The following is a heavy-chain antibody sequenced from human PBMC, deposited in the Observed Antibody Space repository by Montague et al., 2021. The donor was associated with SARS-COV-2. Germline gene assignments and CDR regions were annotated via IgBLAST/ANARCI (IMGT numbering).Heavy chain of an antibody. D-gene: IGHD7-27*01. CDR2: IKPYGSDK. Sequence: SLRLSCAASGFSFSTFWMTWVRQAPGKGLEWVASIKPYGSDKYYVESVKGRFTISRDNARNSLYLQLNNLRAEDTAVYYCARDPNWGAHWGQGNLVTVSS. J-gene: IGHJ4*02. V-gene: IGHV3-7*05. CDR1: GFSFSTFW. CDR3: ARDPNWGAH.